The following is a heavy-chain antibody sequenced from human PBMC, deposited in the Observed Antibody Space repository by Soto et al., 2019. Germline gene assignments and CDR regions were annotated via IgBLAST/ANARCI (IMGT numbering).Heavy chain of an antibody. CDR2: INSDGSIT. V-gene: IGHV3-74*01. CDR3: ARVIPHTYDYAMDV. D-gene: IGHD2-2*02. J-gene: IGHJ6*02. Sequence: EVQLVESGGGLVQPGGSLRLSCAASGFTFSTYWMHWVRQAPGKGLVWVSRINSDGSITSHADSVKGRLTISRDNAKNTLYLQMNSLRDEDTAVYYCARVIPHTYDYAMDVWGQGTTVTVSS. CDR1: GFTFSTYW.